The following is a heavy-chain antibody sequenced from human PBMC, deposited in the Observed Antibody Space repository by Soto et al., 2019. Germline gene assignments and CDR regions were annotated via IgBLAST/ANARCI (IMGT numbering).Heavy chain of an antibody. D-gene: IGHD3-9*01. CDR2: VYYTGST. CDR1: GASINSDTYY. Sequence: PSETLSLTCSVSGASINSDTYYWNWIRQVPGKGLEWIGYVYYTGSTYYNPSLSSRLTISIDTSKNQFSLNLSSVTAADTAIYYCAREIEVALLTGPFDYWGPGTLVTVSS. J-gene: IGHJ4*02. CDR3: AREIEVALLTGPFDY. V-gene: IGHV4-31*03.